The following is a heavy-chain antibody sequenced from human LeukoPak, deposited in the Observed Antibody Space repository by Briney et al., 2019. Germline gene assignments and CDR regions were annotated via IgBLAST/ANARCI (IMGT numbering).Heavy chain of an antibody. J-gene: IGHJ6*03. Sequence: GRSLRLSCAASGFTFDDYAMHWVRQAPGKGLEGVSGISWNSGSIGYAVSVKGRFTISRDNAKNSLYLQMNSLRAEDTALYYCAKSIVGLYYYMDVWGKGTTVTVSS. CDR3: AKSIVGLYYYMDV. V-gene: IGHV3-9*01. D-gene: IGHD2-15*01. CDR2: ISWNSGSI. CDR1: GFTFDDYA.